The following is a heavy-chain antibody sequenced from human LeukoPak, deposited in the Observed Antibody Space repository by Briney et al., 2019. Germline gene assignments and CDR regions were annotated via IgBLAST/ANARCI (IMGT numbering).Heavy chain of an antibody. CDR3: AREHQYSYGYLSYFDY. CDR2: IYTSGST. CDR1: GGSISSYY. Sequence: ETLSLTCTVSGGSISSYYWSWIRQPAGKGLEWIGRIYTSGSTNYNPSLKSRVTISVDTSKNQFSLKLSSVTAADTAVYYCAREHQYSYGYLSYFDYWGQGTLVTVSS. D-gene: IGHD5-18*01. J-gene: IGHJ4*02. V-gene: IGHV4-4*07.